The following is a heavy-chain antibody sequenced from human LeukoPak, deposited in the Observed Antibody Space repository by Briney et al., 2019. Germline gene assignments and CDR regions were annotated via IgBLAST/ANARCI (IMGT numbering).Heavy chain of an antibody. J-gene: IGHJ4*02. Sequence: GGSLRLSCAASGFTFSSYEMNWVRQAPGKGLEWVSYISSSGSTIYYADSVKGRFTISRDNAKNSLYLQMNSLRAEDTAVYYCARSIVLMVYAIAPSFDYWGQGTLVTVSS. CDR3: ARSIVLMVYAIAPSFDY. CDR1: GFTFSSYE. D-gene: IGHD2-8*01. CDR2: ISSSGSTI. V-gene: IGHV3-48*03.